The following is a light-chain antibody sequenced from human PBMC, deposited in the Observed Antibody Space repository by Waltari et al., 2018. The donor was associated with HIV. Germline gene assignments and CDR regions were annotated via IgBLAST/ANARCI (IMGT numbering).Light chain of an antibody. V-gene: IGKV3-20*01. J-gene: IGKJ1*01. CDR2: GAS. CDR1: QTISSTY. CDR3: QQYIGSPRT. Sequence: EIALTQSPGTLSLSPGERATLSCRASQTISSTYLAGYQQKPGEAPRLLIYGASSRATGIPDRCSGSESGTDFTLTISSLEPEDCAVYYCQQYIGSPRTFGQGTKVELK.